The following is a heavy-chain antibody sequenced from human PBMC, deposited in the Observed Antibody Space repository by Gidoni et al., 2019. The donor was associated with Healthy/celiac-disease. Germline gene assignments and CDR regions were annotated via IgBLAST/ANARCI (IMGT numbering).Heavy chain of an antibody. CDR2: ISGSGGST. V-gene: IGHV3-23*01. CDR3: ATIYYYYYGMDV. CDR1: GFTFSSYA. Sequence: EVQLLESGGGLVQPGGSLRLSCAASGFTFSSYALSWVRQAPGKGLEWVSAISGSGGSTYYADAGKGRFTISRDNSKNTLYLQMNSLRAEDTAVYYCATIYYYYYGMDVWGQGTTVTVSS. J-gene: IGHJ6*02.